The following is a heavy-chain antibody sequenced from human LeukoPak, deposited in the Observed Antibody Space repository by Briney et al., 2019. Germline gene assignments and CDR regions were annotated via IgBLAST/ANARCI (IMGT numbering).Heavy chain of an antibody. Sequence: NSSETLSLTCTVSGSSISSSSYYWGWIRQPPGKGLEWIGSIYYSGSTYYNPSLKSRVTISVDTSKNQFSLKLSSVTAADTAVYYCPLSIWFGELSNFDYWGQGTLVTVSS. J-gene: IGHJ4*02. CDR2: IYYSGST. CDR3: PLSIWFGELSNFDY. D-gene: IGHD3-10*01. V-gene: IGHV4-39*01. CDR1: GSSISSSSYY.